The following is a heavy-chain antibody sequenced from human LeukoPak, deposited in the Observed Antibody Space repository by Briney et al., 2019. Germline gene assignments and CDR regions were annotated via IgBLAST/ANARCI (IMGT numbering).Heavy chain of an antibody. CDR1: GGSFSGYY. Sequence: PSETLSLTRAVYGGSFSGYYWSWIRQPPGKGLEWIGEINHSGSTNYNPSLRSRVTISVDTSKNQLSLKLSSVTAADTAVYYCARDLRDIVVVPAAIPVYYYYYMDVWGKGTTVTVSS. CDR2: INHSGST. CDR3: ARDLRDIVVVPAAIPVYYYYYMDV. D-gene: IGHD2-2*02. J-gene: IGHJ6*03. V-gene: IGHV4-34*01.